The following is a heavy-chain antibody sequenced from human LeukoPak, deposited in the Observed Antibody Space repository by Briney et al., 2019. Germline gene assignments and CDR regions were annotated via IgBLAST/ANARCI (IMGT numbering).Heavy chain of an antibody. CDR1: GYSISRGYY. J-gene: IGHJ5*02. CDR2: IYHSGST. D-gene: IGHD2-8*01. CDR3: ARNSVLTMYPISEEGWFDP. V-gene: IGHV4-38-2*01. Sequence: SETLSLTCDVSGYSISRGYYWGWIRQPPGKGLEWIGSIYHSGSTYYNPSLKTRVTISIDTSKNQFALKLRSVTAADTAVYYCARNSVLTMYPISEEGWFDPWGQGTLVTVSS.